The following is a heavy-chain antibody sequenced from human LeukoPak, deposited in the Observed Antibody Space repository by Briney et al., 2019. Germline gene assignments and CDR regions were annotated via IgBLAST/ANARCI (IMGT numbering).Heavy chain of an antibody. D-gene: IGHD2-2*01. Sequence: GGSLRLSCAASGFTFSSYAMSWVRQAPGKGLEWVSAISGSGGSTYYADSVKGRFTISGDNSKNTLYLQMNSLRAEDTAVYYCAKSGGIVVVPAAVMGHDASDIWGQGTMVTVSS. CDR3: AKSGGIVVVPAAVMGHDASDI. J-gene: IGHJ3*02. CDR2: ISGSGGST. V-gene: IGHV3-23*01. CDR1: GFTFSSYA.